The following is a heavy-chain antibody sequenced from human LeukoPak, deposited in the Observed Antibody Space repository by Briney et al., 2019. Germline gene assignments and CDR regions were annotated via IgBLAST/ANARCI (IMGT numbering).Heavy chain of an antibody. V-gene: IGHV1-8*01. CDR2: MNPNSGNT. J-gene: IGHJ5*02. CDR1: GYTFTSYD. CDR3: ARRGPVAPAAIGRNWFDP. D-gene: IGHD2-2*01. Sequence: ASVKVSCKASGYTFTSYDINWVRQATGQGLEWMGWMNPNSGNTGYAQKFQGRVTMTRNTSISTAYMELSSLRSEDTAVYYCARRGPVAPAAIGRNWFDPWGQGTLVTDSS.